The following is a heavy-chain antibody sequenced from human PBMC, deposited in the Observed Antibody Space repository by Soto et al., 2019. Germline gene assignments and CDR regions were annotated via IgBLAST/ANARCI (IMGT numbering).Heavy chain of an antibody. CDR3: ARYGSGSQIGVFDY. CDR1: GGSISSYY. CDR2: IYYSGST. V-gene: IGHV4-59*01. D-gene: IGHD3-10*01. J-gene: IGHJ4*02. Sequence: SETLSLTCTVSGGSISSYYWSWIRQPPGKGLEWIGYIYYSGSTNYNPSLKSRVTISVDTSKNQFSLKLSSVTAADTAVYYCARYGSGSQIGVFDYWGQGTLVTVSS.